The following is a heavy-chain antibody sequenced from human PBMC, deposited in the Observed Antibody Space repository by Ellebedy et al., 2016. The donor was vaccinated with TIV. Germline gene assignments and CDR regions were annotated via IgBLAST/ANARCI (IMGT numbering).Heavy chain of an antibody. D-gene: IGHD3-10*01. CDR2: FYTGGST. J-gene: IGHJ4*02. Sequence: MPSETLSLTCNVSDGSISGYSWNWIRHPAGKGLEWIGRFYTGGSTNYNPSLKSRVTVSVDTSKNQFSLKLTSVTAADTAVYYCAREWRGRWFLDHWGQGILVAVSS. CDR1: DGSISGYS. CDR3: AREWRGRWFLDH. V-gene: IGHV4-4*07.